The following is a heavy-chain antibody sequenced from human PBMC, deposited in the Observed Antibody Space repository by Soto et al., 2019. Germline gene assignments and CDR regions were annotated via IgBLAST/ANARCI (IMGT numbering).Heavy chain of an antibody. Sequence: EVQLVESGGGVVRPGGSLRLACAVSGFSLDEYGMSWVRQAPRKGPEWVSGMHRNGGSTGYADSVKGRFTISRDDAKNSLYLQMNSLRAEDTAFYYCARDHRWGYEYGDYGDSWGHGTLVTVSS. CDR3: ARDHRWGYEYGDYGDS. J-gene: IGHJ5*01. D-gene: IGHD4-17*01. CDR1: GFSLDEYG. V-gene: IGHV3-20*04. CDR2: MHRNGGST.